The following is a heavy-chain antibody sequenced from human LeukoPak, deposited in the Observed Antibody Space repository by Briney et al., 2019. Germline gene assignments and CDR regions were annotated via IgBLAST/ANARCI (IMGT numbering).Heavy chain of an antibody. Sequence: GGSLRLSCAASGFTLSSYAMSWVRQAPGKGLEWVSGISGSGGSTYYADSVKGRFTISRDNSKNTLYLQMNSLRAEDTAVYYCAKSMWCYDLPDYFDYWGQGTLVTVSS. D-gene: IGHD4/OR15-4a*01. CDR2: ISGSGGST. V-gene: IGHV3-23*01. CDR1: GFTLSSYA. CDR3: AKSMWCYDLPDYFDY. J-gene: IGHJ4*02.